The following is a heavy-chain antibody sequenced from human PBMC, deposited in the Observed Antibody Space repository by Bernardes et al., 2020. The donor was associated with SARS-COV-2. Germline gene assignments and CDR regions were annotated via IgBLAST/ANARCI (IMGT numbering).Heavy chain of an antibody. V-gene: IGHV3-74*01. D-gene: IGHD3-9*01. CDR3: AKDFTGPYDY. CDR1: GFTLSTYW. J-gene: IGHJ4*02. CDR2: ITGDGSRI. Sequence: GGSLRLSCAASGFTLSTYWMHWVRQAPGKGLVWVARITGDGSRIDYADSVRGRFTISRDSAKNTLYLQMNSLGAEDTALEYCAKDFTGPYDYWGQGTLVTVSS.